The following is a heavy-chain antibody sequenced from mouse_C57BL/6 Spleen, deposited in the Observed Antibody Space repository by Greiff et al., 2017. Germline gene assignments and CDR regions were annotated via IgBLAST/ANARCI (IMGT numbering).Heavy chain of an antibody. CDR2: ISYDGSN. J-gene: IGHJ2*01. Sequence: EVQLQESGPGLVKPSQSLSLTCSVTGYSITSGYYWNWIRQFPGNKLEWMGYISYDGSNNYNPSLKNRISITRDTSKNQFFLKLNSVTTEDTATYYCARDLHFDYWGQGTTLTGSS. CDR1: GYSITSGYY. CDR3: ARDLHFDY. V-gene: IGHV3-6*01.